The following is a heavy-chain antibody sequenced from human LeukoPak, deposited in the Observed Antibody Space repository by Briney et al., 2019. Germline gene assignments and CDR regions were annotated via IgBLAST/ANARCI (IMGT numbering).Heavy chain of an antibody. J-gene: IGHJ5*02. Sequence: SETLSLTCTVSGGSISSYYLSWIRQPAGKGLEWIGRIYSRVTTYNPSLESRVTMSVDTSKNQFSLKVNSVTAADTAVYFCARDNSVRDEAWWFNPWGQGTLVTVSS. CDR1: GGSISSYY. CDR3: ARDNSVRDEAWWFNP. D-gene: IGHD5-24*01. CDR2: IYSRVT. V-gene: IGHV4-4*07.